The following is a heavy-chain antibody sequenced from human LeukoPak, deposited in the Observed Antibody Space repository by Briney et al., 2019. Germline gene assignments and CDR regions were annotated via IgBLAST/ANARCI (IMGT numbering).Heavy chain of an antibody. V-gene: IGHV3-23*01. J-gene: IGHJ4*02. CDR1: GFTFSSYA. D-gene: IGHD3-10*01. CDR2: ISGSGGST. Sequence: GGSLRLSCAASGFTFSSYAMSWVRQAPGKGLEWVSAISGSGGSTYYADSVKGRFTISRDNSKNTLYLQMNSLRAEDTAVYYCATERYYYGSGSYYNEAYWGQGTLVTVSS. CDR3: ATERYYYGSGSYYNEAY.